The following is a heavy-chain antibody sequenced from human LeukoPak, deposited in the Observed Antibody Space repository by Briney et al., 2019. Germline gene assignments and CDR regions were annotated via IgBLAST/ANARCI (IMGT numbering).Heavy chain of an antibody. D-gene: IGHD2-15*01. V-gene: IGHV3-30-3*01. Sequence: GGSLRLSCVGSGFTFNSYAFHWVRQAPGKGLEWVAVISSEGTFKYYADSAKGRFTISRDKSKKTLSLQMNSLKTEDTAVYYCARAVVAASTPSDYWGQGTLVTVSS. CDR3: ARAVVAASTPSDY. J-gene: IGHJ4*02. CDR1: GFTFNSYA. CDR2: ISSEGTFK.